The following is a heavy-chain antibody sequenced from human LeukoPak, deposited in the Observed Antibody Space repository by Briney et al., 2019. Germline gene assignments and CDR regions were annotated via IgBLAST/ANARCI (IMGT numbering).Heavy chain of an antibody. CDR3: AKDPMTTVTTVDSD. V-gene: IGHV3-23*01. D-gene: IGHD4-17*01. CDR2: ISGSDNDT. Sequence: PGGSLRLSCAASGFTFSRNAMSWVRQAPGKGLEWVSSISGSDNDTYYADSVKGRFSIPRDNSKNTLYLQMNSLRAEDTAVYYCAKDPMTTVTTVDSDWGQGTLVTVSS. J-gene: IGHJ4*02. CDR1: GFTFSRNA.